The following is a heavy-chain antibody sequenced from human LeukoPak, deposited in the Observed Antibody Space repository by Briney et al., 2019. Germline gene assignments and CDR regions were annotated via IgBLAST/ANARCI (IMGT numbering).Heavy chain of an antibody. CDR3: ARDTVTMVRGGHTEIDY. J-gene: IGHJ4*02. V-gene: IGHV1-2*02. Sequence: GASVKVSCKASGYTFSEYYIHWVRQAPGQGLEWMGWINPNSGGTNYAQKLQGRVTMTTDTSTSTAYMELRSLRSDDTAVYYCARDTVTMVRGGHTEIDYWGQGTLVTVSS. CDR2: INPNSGGT. D-gene: IGHD3-10*01. CDR1: GYTFSEYY.